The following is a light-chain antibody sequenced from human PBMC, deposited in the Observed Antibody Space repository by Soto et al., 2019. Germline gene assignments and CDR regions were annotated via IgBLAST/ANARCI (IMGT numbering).Light chain of an antibody. J-gene: IGLJ2*01. CDR1: SSNIGSNY. V-gene: IGLV1-47*01. CDR3: AAWDDSLSGVV. Sequence: QSVLTQPPSASGTPGQRVTISCSGSSSNIGSNYVYWYQQLPGTAPKLPIYRNNQRPSGVPDRFSGSKSGTSASLAISGLRSEDEADYYCAAWDDSLSGVVFGEGTKLTVL. CDR2: RNN.